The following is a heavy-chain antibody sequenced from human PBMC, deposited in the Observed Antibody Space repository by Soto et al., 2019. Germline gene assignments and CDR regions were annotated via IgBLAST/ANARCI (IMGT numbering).Heavy chain of an antibody. D-gene: IGHD2-21*01. J-gene: IGHJ5*02. V-gene: IGHV3-74*01. CDR3: VSDMQLWRLDA. CDR1: GFTFRSYG. Sequence: EVQLVESGGGLVQPGGSLRLSCAASGFTFRSYGMHWVRQAPGKGLVWVSVIKNDGSVARYVDSVKGRFTISRDNAKNNLYLHMKSLRAEDTAAYYCVSDMQLWRLDAWGPGNLGTV. CDR2: IKNDGSVA.